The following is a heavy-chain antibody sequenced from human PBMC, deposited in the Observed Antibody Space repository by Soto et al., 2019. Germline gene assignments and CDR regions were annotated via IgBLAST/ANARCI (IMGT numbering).Heavy chain of an antibody. Sequence: GASVKVSCKASGYTFTTHGISWVRQAPGQGLEWMAWISTYNGNTNYAQKVQGRVTLTTDTFASTAYMELRSLRSDDTAVYYCARDRGSETTGVFDAFDIWGQGTMVTVSS. V-gene: IGHV1-18*01. CDR1: GYTFTTHG. J-gene: IGHJ3*02. CDR3: ARDRGSETTGVFDAFDI. D-gene: IGHD4-4*01. CDR2: ISTYNGNT.